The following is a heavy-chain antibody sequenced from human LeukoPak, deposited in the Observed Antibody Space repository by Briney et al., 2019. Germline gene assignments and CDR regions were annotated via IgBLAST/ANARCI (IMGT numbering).Heavy chain of an antibody. V-gene: IGHV5-51*01. Sequence: GESLKISCNGSKDTFDNYWIGWVRQMPGKGLEWMGIIYPGDSDTKYNAPFQGQVTISADKSISTAYLQWGSLKASDTATYYCARPALYCSSTVCPPYMDVWGKGTTVTVSS. CDR2: IYPGDSDT. J-gene: IGHJ6*03. CDR1: KDTFDNYW. CDR3: ARPALYCSSTVCPPYMDV. D-gene: IGHD2-2*01.